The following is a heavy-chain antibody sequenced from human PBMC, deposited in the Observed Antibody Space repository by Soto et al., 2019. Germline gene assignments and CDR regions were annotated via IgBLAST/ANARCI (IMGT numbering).Heavy chain of an antibody. CDR1: GFSVSSSH. D-gene: IGHD1-26*01. J-gene: IGHJ4*02. V-gene: IGHV3-53*01. CDR2: IYSGGAT. CDR3: AKDQYSGSPGKPDY. Sequence: PGGSLRLSCAAAGFSVSSSHLNWVRQAPGKGLEWISVIYSGGATYYAVSVNGRFNMSRDKSKNTLYLQMNTLRAEDTAVYFCAKDQYSGSPGKPDYWGQGT.